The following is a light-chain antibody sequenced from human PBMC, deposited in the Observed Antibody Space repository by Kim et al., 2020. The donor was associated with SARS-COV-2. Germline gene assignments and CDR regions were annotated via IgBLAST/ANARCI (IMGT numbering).Light chain of an antibody. J-gene: IGLJ3*02. V-gene: IGLV3-19*01. CDR1: SLRSYY. CDR2: GKN. Sequence: LGQTVRITCQGDSLRSYYASWYQQMPGQAPVLVIYGKNNRPSGIPDRFSGSSSGNTASLTITGAQAEDEADYYCNSRDSSGNHPWVFGGGTQLTVL. CDR3: NSRDSSGNHPWV.